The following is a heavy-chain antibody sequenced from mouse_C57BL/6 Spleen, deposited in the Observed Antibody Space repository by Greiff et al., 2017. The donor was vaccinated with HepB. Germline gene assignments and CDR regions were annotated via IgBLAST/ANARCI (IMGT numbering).Heavy chain of an antibody. CDR1: GFSLTSYG. J-gene: IGHJ4*01. V-gene: IGHV2-2*01. D-gene: IGHD2-10*02. Sequence: VKLMESGPGLVQPSQRLSITCTVSGFSLTSYGVHWVRQSPGKGLEWLGVIWSGGSTDYNAAFISRLSISKDNSKSQVFFKMNSLQADDTAIYYCARESGYGNSYAMDYWGQGTSVTVSS. CDR3: ARESGYGNSYAMDY. CDR2: IWSGGST.